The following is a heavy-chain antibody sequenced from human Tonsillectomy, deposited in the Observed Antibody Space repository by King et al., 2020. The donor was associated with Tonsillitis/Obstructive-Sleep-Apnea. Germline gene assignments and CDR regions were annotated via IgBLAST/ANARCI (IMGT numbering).Heavy chain of an antibody. J-gene: IGHJ4*02. CDR3: AREGTIAVAGTFDY. Sequence: VQLVESGGGLVQPGGSLRLSCAASGFTFSSYWMHWVRQAPGKGLVWVSRIISDGSSTSYADSVKGRFTISRDNAKNTLYLQMNSLRAEDTAVYYCAREGTIAVAGTFDYWGQGTLVTVSS. CDR2: IISDGSST. D-gene: IGHD6-19*01. V-gene: IGHV3-74*01. CDR1: GFTFSSYW.